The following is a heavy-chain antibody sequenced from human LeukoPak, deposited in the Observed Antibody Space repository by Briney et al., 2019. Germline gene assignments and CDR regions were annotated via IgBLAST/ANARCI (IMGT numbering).Heavy chain of an antibody. J-gene: IGHJ3*02. Sequence: GGSLRLSCAASGFTFSSYAMSWVRQAPGKGLEGVSAISGSGGSTYYADSVKGRFTISRDNSKNTLYQQMNSLRAEDTAVYYCAKAKAEYSGYDFDAFDIWGQGTMVTVSS. CDR3: AKAKAEYSGYDFDAFDI. CDR2: ISGSGGST. D-gene: IGHD5-12*01. V-gene: IGHV3-23*01. CDR1: GFTFSSYA.